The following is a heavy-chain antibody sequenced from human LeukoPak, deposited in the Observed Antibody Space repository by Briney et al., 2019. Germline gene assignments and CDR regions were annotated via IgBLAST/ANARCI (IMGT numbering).Heavy chain of an antibody. J-gene: IGHJ4*02. D-gene: IGHD4-11*01. CDR1: GFTFSSYI. V-gene: IGHV3-48*01. CDR3: ARDQAYSFDY. CDR2: ISSRGGTI. Sequence: GGSLRLSCAASGFTFSSYIMNWVRQAPGKGLEWVSYISSRGGTIYYADSVKGRFTISRDNAKNSLYLQMDSLRAEDTAVYYCARDQAYSFDYWGQGTLVTVSS.